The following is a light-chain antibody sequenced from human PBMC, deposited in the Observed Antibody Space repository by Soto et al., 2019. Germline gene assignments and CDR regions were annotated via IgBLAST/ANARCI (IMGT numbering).Light chain of an antibody. CDR2: DAS. CDR3: QQRSNWPLT. V-gene: IGKV3-11*01. J-gene: IGKJ4*01. Sequence: EIVLTQSPATLSLSPGERATLSCRASQSVNSYLAWYQQKPGQSPRLLIYDASNRATGIPARFSGSGSGTAFTLTISSLEPEDFAVYYCQQRSNWPLTFGGGTKVEIK. CDR1: QSVNSY.